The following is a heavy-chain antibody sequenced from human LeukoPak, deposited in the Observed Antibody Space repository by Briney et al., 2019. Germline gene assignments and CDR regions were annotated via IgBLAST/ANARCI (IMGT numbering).Heavy chain of an antibody. Sequence: PGGSLRLSCAASGFTFSSYAMSWVRQAPGKGLEWVSAISGSGGSTYYADSVKGRFTISRDNSKNTLYLQMSSLRAEDTAVYYCAKDLGVPYCGGDCYSYYGMDVWGQETTVTVSS. J-gene: IGHJ6*02. CDR3: AKDLGVPYCGGDCYSYYGMDV. V-gene: IGHV3-23*01. CDR1: GFTFSSYA. CDR2: ISGSGGST. D-gene: IGHD2-21*02.